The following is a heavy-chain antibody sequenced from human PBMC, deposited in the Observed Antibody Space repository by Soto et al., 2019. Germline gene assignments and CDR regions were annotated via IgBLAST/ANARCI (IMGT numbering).Heavy chain of an antibody. V-gene: IGHV1-46*01. D-gene: IGHD4-17*01. CDR1: GYTFTSYY. J-gene: IGHJ6*02. Sequence: ASVKVSCKASGYTFTSYYIHWVRQAPGQGLEWMGIINPSGGSTSYAQKFQGRVTMTRDTSTSTVYMELSSLRSEDTAVYYCARDTLPPHYGVHYYYYGMDVWGQGTTVTVSS. CDR3: ARDTLPPHYGVHYYYYGMDV. CDR2: INPSGGST.